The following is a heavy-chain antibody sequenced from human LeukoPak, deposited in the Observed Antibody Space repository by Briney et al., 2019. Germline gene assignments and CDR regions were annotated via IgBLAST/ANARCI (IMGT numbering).Heavy chain of an antibody. CDR1: GASISSSH. D-gene: IGHD5-24*01. J-gene: IGHJ4*02. CDR3: ARQHADGFTGIFDY. Sequence: SETLSLTWTVSGASISSSHWSWIRQSPGKGLQWIGYISDSGSTNYNPSLRSRVTISVYTSKNHFSLNLSSVTAAETAEYYCARQHADGFTGIFDYWGQGNLETVAS. CDR2: ISDSGST. V-gene: IGHV4-59*08.